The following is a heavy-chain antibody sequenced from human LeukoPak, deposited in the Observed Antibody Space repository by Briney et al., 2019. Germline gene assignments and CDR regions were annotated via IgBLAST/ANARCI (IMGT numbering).Heavy chain of an antibody. J-gene: IGHJ4*02. D-gene: IGHD6-13*01. Sequence: SQTLSLTCAISGDSVSSNSAAWNWIRQFPSRGLEWLGRTYYRSKWYNDYAVSVKSRITINPDTSKNQFSLQLNSVTPEDTAVYYCAREEIAAAGHNFDYWGQGTLVTVSS. CDR2: TYYRSKWYN. CDR3: AREEIAAAGHNFDY. V-gene: IGHV6-1*01. CDR1: GDSVSSNSAA.